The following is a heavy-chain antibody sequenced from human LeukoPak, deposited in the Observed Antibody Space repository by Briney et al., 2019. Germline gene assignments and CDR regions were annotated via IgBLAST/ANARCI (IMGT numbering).Heavy chain of an antibody. CDR1: GGSFSGYY. CDR3: ASIYGSGSSYYYYYGMDV. V-gene: IGHV4-34*01. CDR2: INHSGST. D-gene: IGHD3-10*01. Sequence: SETLSLTCAVYGGSFSGYYWSWIRQPPGKGLEWTGEINHSGSTNYNPSLKSRVTISVDTSKNQFSLKLSSVTAADTAVYYCASIYGSGSSYYYYYGMDVWGQGTTVTVSS. J-gene: IGHJ6*02.